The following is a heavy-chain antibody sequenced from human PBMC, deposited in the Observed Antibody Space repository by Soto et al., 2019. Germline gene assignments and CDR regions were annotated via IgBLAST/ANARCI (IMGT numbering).Heavy chain of an antibody. V-gene: IGHV3-48*02. D-gene: IGHD3-3*01. J-gene: IGHJ4*02. CDR1: GFTFTAYS. CDR3: ARDFWDY. CDR2: ISSGSGSI. Sequence: EVQLVESGGGLVQPGGSLRLSCAASGFTFTAYSMNWVRQAPGKGLEWVSYISSGSGSIYYADSVKGRFTISRDDAKNSPYLQMDSLRNEDTAVYYCARDFWDYWGQGTVVTVSS.